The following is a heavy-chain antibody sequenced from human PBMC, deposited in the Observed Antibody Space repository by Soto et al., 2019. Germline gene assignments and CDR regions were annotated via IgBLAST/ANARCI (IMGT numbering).Heavy chain of an antibody. D-gene: IGHD3-3*01. V-gene: IGHV3-23*01. J-gene: IGHJ5*02. CDR3: AKNGDSAHTLLWHYDFWSGYNRPQENNWFDP. CDR2: SSGSGGST. CDR1: GFTFSSYA. Sequence: TGGSLRLSCAASGFTFSSYAMSWVRQAPGKGLEWVSASSGSGGSTYYADSVKGRFTISRDNSKNTLYLQMNSLRAEDTAVYYCAKNGDSAHTLLWHYDFWSGYNRPQENNWFDPWGQGTLVTVSS.